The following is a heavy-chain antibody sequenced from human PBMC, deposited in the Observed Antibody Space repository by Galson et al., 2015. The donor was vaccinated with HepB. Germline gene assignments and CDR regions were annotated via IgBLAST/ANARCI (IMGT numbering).Heavy chain of an antibody. CDR3: ARDWAVAPNGWFDP. CDR2: INAGNGNT. J-gene: IGHJ5*02. Sequence: SVKVSCKASGYTFTSYAMHWVRQAPGQRLEWMGWINAGNGNTKYSQKFQGRVTITRDTSASTAYMELSSLRSEDTAVYYCARDWAVAPNGWFDPWGQGTLVTVSS. D-gene: IGHD6-19*01. V-gene: IGHV1-3*01. CDR1: GYTFTSYA.